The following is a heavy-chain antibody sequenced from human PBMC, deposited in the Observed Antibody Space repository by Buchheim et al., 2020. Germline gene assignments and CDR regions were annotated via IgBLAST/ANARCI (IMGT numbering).Heavy chain of an antibody. CDR3: ARDGIVATGYYYYMDV. CDR2: INHSGGSK. CDR1: GYTFTSYY. Sequence: QVQLVQSGAEVKKPGASVKVSCKASGYTFTSYYMHWVRQAPGQGLEWMGIINHSGGSKSYAQKFQGRVTMTRDTSTSTVYMELSSLRSEDTAVYYCARDGIVATGYYYYMDVWGKGTT. D-gene: IGHD5-12*01. J-gene: IGHJ6*03. V-gene: IGHV1-46*01.